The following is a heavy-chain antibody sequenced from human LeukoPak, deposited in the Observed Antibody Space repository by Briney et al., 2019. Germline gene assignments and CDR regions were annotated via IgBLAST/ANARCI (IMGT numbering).Heavy chain of an antibody. CDR3: AKDTSGSTSYSYHYGMDV. Sequence: GGSLRLSCVTSGFTFSSYAMSWVRQAPGKGLEWVSVISGSGGTTYYADAVKGRFTISRDNSKSTLYLQMNSLRAEDTTVYYCAKDTSGSTSYSYHYGMDVWGQGTTVTVSS. CDR2: ISGSGGTT. V-gene: IGHV3-23*01. J-gene: IGHJ6*02. CDR1: GFTFSSYA. D-gene: IGHD1-26*01.